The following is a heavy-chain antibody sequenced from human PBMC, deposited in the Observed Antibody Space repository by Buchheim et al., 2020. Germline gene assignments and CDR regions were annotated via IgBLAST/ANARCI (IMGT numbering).Heavy chain of an antibody. Sequence: EVQLLESGGGLVKPGGSLRLSCVASGFSFSNFALSWVRQAPGKGLEWVSEISGVGDRSFYTGSVKGRFTISRDNSRNTLFLQMNSLRVEDAAVYYCAKDDYGSGSSSFWGQGTL. V-gene: IGHV3-23*01. CDR1: GFSFSNFA. J-gene: IGHJ4*02. CDR3: AKDDYGSGSSSF. D-gene: IGHD3-10*01. CDR2: ISGVGDRS.